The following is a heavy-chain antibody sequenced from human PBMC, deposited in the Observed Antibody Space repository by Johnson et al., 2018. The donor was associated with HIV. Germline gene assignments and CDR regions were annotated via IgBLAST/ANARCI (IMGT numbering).Heavy chain of an antibody. Sequence: VQLVESGGGVVRPGGSLRLSCAASGFTFDDYGMSWVRQVPGKGLEWVSGINWNGGSIGYAESVKGRFTISRDNAKNSLYLQMSSLRLEDTALYYCVKDSLEEDAFDVWGQGTMVTVSS. CDR3: VKDSLEEDAFDV. CDR2: INWNGGSI. CDR1: GFTFDDYG. V-gene: IGHV3-20*04. J-gene: IGHJ3*01.